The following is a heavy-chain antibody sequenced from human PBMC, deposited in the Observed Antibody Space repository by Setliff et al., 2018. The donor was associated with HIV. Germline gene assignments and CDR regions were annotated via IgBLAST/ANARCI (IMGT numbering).Heavy chain of an antibody. D-gene: IGHD5-18*01. CDR1: EFTFSSYS. V-gene: IGHV3-7*03. J-gene: IGHJ3*02. CDR3: AKKARRGYSYDDAFDI. CDR2: IKQDGSEK. Sequence: PGGSLRLSCAASEFTFSSYSMHWVRQAPGKGLEWVANIKQDGSEKYYVDSVKGRFTISRDNAKNSLYLQMNSLRAEDTALYYCAKKARRGYSYDDAFDIWGQGTLVTVSS.